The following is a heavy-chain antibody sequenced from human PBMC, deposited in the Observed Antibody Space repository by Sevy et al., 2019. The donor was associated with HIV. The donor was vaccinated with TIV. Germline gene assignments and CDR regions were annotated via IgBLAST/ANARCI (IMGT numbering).Heavy chain of an antibody. Sequence: SETLSLTCTVSGGSISNGHYYWDWIRQPPGKGLEWIGSIYYSGSTYYNPSLKSRVTISVDTSKNQFSLQLSSVTAADTAVYYCARARGQQLGLYFYYFYMDVWGTGTTVTVSS. CDR3: ARARGQQLGLYFYYFYMDV. V-gene: IGHV4-39*01. D-gene: IGHD6-13*01. J-gene: IGHJ6*03. CDR2: IYYSGST. CDR1: GGSISNGHYY.